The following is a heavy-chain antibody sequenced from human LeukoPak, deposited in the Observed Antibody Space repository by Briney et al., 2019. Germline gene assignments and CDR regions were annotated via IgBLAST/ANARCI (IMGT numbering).Heavy chain of an antibody. D-gene: IGHD6-13*01. CDR3: GGIVTAGTVDY. V-gene: IGHV4-4*09. CDR2: IDSSGTT. Sequence: SETLSLTCTVCGGSVSSYHWSWIRQSPGKGLERIGYIDSSGTTNYSPSLKSRVMISVDTSKNQFSLHLSSVTAADTAVYYCGGIVTAGTVDYWGQGILVTVSS. J-gene: IGHJ4*02. CDR1: GGSVSSYH.